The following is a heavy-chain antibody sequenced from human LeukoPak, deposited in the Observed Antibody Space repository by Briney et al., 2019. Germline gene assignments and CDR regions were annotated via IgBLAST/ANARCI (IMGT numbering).Heavy chain of an antibody. CDR3: ARARGQSGVDY. Sequence: PSETLSLTCTVSGGSISSYYWSWIRQPPGKGLEWIGYIYYSGSTNYNPSLKSRVTISVDTSKNQFSLKLSSVTAADTAVYYCARARGQSGVDYWGQGTLVTASS. V-gene: IGHV4-59*01. CDR2: IYYSGST. J-gene: IGHJ4*02. D-gene: IGHD3-10*01. CDR1: GGSISSYY.